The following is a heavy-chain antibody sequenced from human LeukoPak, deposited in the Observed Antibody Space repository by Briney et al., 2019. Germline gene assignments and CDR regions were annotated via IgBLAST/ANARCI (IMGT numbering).Heavy chain of an antibody. V-gene: IGHV3-48*01. J-gene: IGHJ6*03. D-gene: IGHD3-16*01. CDR3: AGAFDTRTHYYYYMDV. CDR1: GVTFSAYS. CDR2: ISSSSSTI. Sequence: GGSLRLSCAASGVTFSAYSMNWVRRALGKGLGWVSYISSSSSTIYYADSVKGRFTISRDNAKNSVFLQMNSLRAEDTAVYYCAGAFDTRTHYYYYMDVWGEGTTVTVSS.